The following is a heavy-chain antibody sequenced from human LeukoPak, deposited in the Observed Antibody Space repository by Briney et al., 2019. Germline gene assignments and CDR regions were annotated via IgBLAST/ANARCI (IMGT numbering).Heavy chain of an antibody. CDR1: GGSISTYS. Sequence: SETLSLTCTVFGGSISTYSWSWIRQPAGKGLEWIGRLYTSGSTNYNPSLKSRVTMSVDTSKNQFSLKLSSVTAADTAVYYCARGSSYLWNWYFDLWGRGTLVSVSS. CDR2: LYTSGST. D-gene: IGHD3-22*01. J-gene: IGHJ2*01. CDR3: ARGSSYLWNWYFDL. V-gene: IGHV4-4*07.